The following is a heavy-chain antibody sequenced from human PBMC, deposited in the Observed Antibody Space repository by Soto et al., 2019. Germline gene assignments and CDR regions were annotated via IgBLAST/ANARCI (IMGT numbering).Heavy chain of an antibody. CDR3: ARERVTVVTPRGWFDP. D-gene: IGHD2-15*01. V-gene: IGHV4-34*01. J-gene: IGHJ5*02. CDR1: GGSFSGYY. CDR2: ITHSGST. Sequence: QVQLQQWGAGLLKHSETLSLTCAVYGGSFSGYYWSWIRQPPGKGLEWIGEITHSGSTNYNPSLKSRVTISVDTSKSQDSLKLSSVTAADTAVYYCARERVTVVTPRGWFDPWGQGTLVTVSS.